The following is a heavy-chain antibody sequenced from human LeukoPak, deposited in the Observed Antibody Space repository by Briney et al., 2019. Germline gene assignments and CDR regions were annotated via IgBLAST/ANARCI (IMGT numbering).Heavy chain of an antibody. Sequence: GASVKVSCKASGYTFTSYGISWVRQAPEQGLEWMGWISAYNGNTNYAQKLQGRVTMTTDTSTSTAYMELRSLRSDDTAVYYCARGMGYCTNGVCYSPVDTHFDYWGQGTLVTVSS. V-gene: IGHV1-18*01. CDR1: GYTFTSYG. J-gene: IGHJ4*02. CDR3: ARGMGYCTNGVCYSPVDTHFDY. CDR2: ISAYNGNT. D-gene: IGHD2-8*01.